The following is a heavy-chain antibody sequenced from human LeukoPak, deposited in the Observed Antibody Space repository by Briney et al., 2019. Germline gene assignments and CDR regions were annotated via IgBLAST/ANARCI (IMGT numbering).Heavy chain of an antibody. V-gene: IGHV4-34*01. Sequence: NPSETLSLTCAVYGGSFSGYYWSWIRQPPGKGLEWIGEVNHSGSTNYNPSLKSRVTISVDTSKNQFSLKLSSVTAADTAVYYCARGKDTAMGTAFDIWGQGTMATVSS. CDR2: VNHSGST. CDR3: ARGKDTAMGTAFDI. CDR1: GGSFSGYY. J-gene: IGHJ3*02. D-gene: IGHD5-18*01.